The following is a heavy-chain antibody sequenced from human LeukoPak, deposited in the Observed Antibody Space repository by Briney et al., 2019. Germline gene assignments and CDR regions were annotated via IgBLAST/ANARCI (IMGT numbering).Heavy chain of an antibody. Sequence: SETLSLTCAVSGGSINSSNWWSWVRQPPGKGLEWIGEIYHSGSTNYNPSLKSRVTISVDKSKNQFSLKLSSVTAADTAVYYCARARGDYELLFDYWGQGTLVTVSS. CDR2: IYHSGST. J-gene: IGHJ4*02. V-gene: IGHV4-4*02. CDR3: ARARGDYELLFDY. D-gene: IGHD4-17*01. CDR1: GGSINSSNW.